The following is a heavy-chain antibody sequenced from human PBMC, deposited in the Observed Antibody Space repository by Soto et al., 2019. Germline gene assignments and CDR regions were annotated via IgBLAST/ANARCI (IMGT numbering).Heavy chain of an antibody. Sequence: EVQLLESGGGLVQPGGSLRLSCAASGFTFSSYAMSWVRQAPGKGLEWVSAISGSGGSTYYADSVKGRFTISRDNSKNTLYLQMNSLRAEDTAVYYCAKEFWGARVRVLFSLYCFDYWGQGTLVTVSS. D-gene: IGHD7-27*01. V-gene: IGHV3-23*01. CDR1: GFTFSSYA. CDR3: AKEFWGARVRVLFSLYCFDY. CDR2: ISGSGGST. J-gene: IGHJ4*02.